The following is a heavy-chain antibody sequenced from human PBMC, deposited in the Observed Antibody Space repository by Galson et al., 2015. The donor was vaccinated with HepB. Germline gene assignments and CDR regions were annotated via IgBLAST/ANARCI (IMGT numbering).Heavy chain of an antibody. CDR2: ISFDGDNK. Sequence: SLRLSCAASGFTFTRYGIHWVRQAPGKGLEWVAVISFDGDNKYYVDSVKGRFSISRDNSKGTVYLHMNSLRVEDTALYYCAKDGFYASITPPGGKDVWGQGTTVVVSS. V-gene: IGHV3-30*18. CDR1: GFTFTRYG. D-gene: IGHD2/OR15-2a*01. J-gene: IGHJ6*02. CDR3: AKDGFYASITPPGGKDV.